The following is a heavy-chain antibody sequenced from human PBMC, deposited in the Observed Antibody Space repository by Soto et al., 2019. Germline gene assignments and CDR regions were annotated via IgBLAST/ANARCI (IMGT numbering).Heavy chain of an antibody. CDR2: TSYTGNN. V-gene: IGHV4-59*02. D-gene: IGHD3-16*01. J-gene: IGHJ4*02. CDR1: VGSGASDH. Sequence: SETLSRTCFFSVGSGASDHWGGILQFPVQGLEWIAYTSYTGNNNYNPSLKSRVTISLDTSKNQLSLKLTSMTAAETEVYYCARDMNDGFTQYLDHCGQGNLVTLSS. CDR3: ARDMNDGFTQYLDH.